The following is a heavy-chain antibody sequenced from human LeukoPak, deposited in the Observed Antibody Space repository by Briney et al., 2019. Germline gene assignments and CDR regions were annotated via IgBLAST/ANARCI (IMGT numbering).Heavy chain of an antibody. CDR3: AKVSGGDNGYMYV. D-gene: IGHD2-8*01. Sequence: GSLRLSCAASGFTFDDYAMHWVRQAPGKGLEWVSLISWDGGSTYYADSVKGRFTISRDNSKNSLYLQMNSLRAEDTALYYCAKVSGGDNGYMYVWGKGTTVTVSS. CDR1: GFTFDDYA. CDR2: ISWDGGST. V-gene: IGHV3-43D*04. J-gene: IGHJ6*03.